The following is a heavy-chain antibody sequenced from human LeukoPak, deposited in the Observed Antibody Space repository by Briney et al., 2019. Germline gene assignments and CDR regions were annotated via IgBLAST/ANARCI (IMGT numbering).Heavy chain of an antibody. CDR2: INHSGST. V-gene: IGHV4-34*01. J-gene: IGHJ6*04. CDR1: GGSFSGYY. CDR3: ARASYHYGSGSRRPYYGMDV. D-gene: IGHD3-10*01. Sequence: SETLSLTCAVYGGSFSGYYWSWIRQPPGKGLEWIGEINHSGSTNYNPSLKSRVTISVDTSKNQFSLKLSSVTAADTAVYYCARASYHYGSGSRRPYYGMDVWGKGTTVTVSS.